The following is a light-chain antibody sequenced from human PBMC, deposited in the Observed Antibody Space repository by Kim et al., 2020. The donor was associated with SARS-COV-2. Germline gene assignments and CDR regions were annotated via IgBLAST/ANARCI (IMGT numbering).Light chain of an antibody. CDR3: QTWGTGIGV. V-gene: IGLV4-69*01. CDR2: LNSDGSH. J-gene: IGLJ3*02. Sequence: SVKLTCTLSSGHSSYAIAWHQQQPEKGARYLMKLNSDGSHSKGDGIPDRFSGSSAGAERYLTISSLQSEDEADYYCQTWGTGIGVFGGGTQMTV. CDR1: SGHSSYA.